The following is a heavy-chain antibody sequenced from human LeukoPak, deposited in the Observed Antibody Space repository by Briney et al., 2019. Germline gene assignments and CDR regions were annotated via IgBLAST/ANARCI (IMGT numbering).Heavy chain of an antibody. J-gene: IGHJ4*02. Sequence: SETLSLTCTVSGGSISIYYWSWIRQPPGKGLEWIGEINHSGSTNYNPSLKSRVTISVDTSKNQFSLKLSSVTAADTAVYYCARVRSRGYWGQGTLVTVSS. D-gene: IGHD3-16*01. V-gene: IGHV4-34*01. CDR3: ARVRSRGY. CDR1: GGSISIYY. CDR2: INHSGST.